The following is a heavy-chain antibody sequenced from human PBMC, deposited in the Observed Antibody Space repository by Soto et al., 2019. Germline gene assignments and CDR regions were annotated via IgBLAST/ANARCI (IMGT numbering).Heavy chain of an antibody. J-gene: IGHJ4*02. CDR3: ARDRAHSMPLYHFDY. Sequence: GGSLRLSCAASGFTFSSYGMHWVRQAPGKGLEWVAVIWYDGSNKYYADSVKGRFTISRDNSKNTLYLQMNSLRAEDTAVYYCARDRAHSMPLYHFDYWGQGTLVTVSS. CDR1: GFTFSSYG. D-gene: IGHD2-2*01. CDR2: IWYDGSNK. V-gene: IGHV3-33*01.